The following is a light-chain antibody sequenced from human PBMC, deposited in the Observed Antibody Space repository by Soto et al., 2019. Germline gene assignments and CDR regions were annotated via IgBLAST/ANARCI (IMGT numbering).Light chain of an antibody. CDR1: QSVRNY. CDR3: QQFSSYPLT. V-gene: IGKV3-20*01. CDR2: DAS. J-gene: IGKJ4*01. Sequence: EIVLRQSPATLSLSPGETATLSCRASQSVRNYLAWYQQKPGQAPRLLIYDASSRATGIPDRFSGGGSGTDFTLTISRLEPEDFAVYYCQQFSSYPLTFGGGTKVDIK.